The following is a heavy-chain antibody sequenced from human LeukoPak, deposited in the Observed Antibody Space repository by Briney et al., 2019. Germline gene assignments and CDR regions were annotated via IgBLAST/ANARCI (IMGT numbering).Heavy chain of an antibody. D-gene: IGHD2-2*01. CDR1: GFTVSSNY. J-gene: IGHJ4*02. CDR2: IYSGGNT. V-gene: IGHV3-53*01. Sequence: TGGSLRLSCAASGFTVSSNYMSWVRQVPGKGLEWVSVIYSGGNTYYADSVKGRFTISRDNSKNTLYLQMNSLRAEDTAVYYCASGARRTSCLDYWGQGTRVTVSS. CDR3: ASGARRTSCLDY.